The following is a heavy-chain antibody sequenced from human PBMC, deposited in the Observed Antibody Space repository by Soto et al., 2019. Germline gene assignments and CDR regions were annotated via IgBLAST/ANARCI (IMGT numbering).Heavy chain of an antibody. D-gene: IGHD2-8*02. J-gene: IGHJ3*02. Sequence: GGSLRLSCAASGFICSSYDMSWVRQAPGKGLEWVSTILVDGRTFYVDSVKGRFTISRDNPKNTVYLQMNSLTAGDTALYYCAKATATGGGAFDICGQGTIVTVSS. CDR3: AKATATGGGAFDI. CDR2: ILVDGRT. V-gene: IGHV3-23*01. CDR1: GFICSSYD.